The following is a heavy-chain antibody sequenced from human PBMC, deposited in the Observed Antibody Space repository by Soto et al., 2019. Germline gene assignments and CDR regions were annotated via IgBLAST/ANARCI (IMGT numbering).Heavy chain of an antibody. V-gene: IGHV3-15*01. CDR3: TTLMVYAIGAGDY. D-gene: IGHD2-8*01. CDR1: GLTFSNAW. J-gene: IGHJ4*02. Sequence: GGSLRLSCAASGLTFSNAWMSWVRQAPGKGLEWVGRIKSKTDGGTTDYAAPVKGRFTISRDDSKNTLYLQMNSLKTEDTAVYYCTTLMVYAIGAGDYWGQGTLVTVSS. CDR2: IKSKTDGGTT.